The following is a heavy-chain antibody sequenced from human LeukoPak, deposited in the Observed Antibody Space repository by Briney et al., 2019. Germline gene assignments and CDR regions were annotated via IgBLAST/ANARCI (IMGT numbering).Heavy chain of an antibody. CDR3: ARVDRPPYYDFWSGYGRVDY. CDR1: GFTFSSHW. D-gene: IGHD3-3*01. Sequence: GGSLRLSCAASGFTFSSHWMSWVRQAPGKGLEWVANIKQDGSEKYYVDSVKGRFTISRDNAKNSLYLQMNSLRAEDTAVYYCARVDRPPYYDFWSGYGRVDYWGQGTLVTVSS. CDR2: IKQDGSEK. V-gene: IGHV3-7*01. J-gene: IGHJ4*02.